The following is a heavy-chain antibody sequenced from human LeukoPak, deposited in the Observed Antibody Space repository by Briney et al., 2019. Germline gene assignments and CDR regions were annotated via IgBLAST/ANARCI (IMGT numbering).Heavy chain of an antibody. Sequence: PGGSLRLSCAASGFTFSDSWMSWIRQPPGKGLEWIGEINHSGSTNYNPSLKSRVTISVDTSKNQFSLKLSSVTAADTAVYYCARGMYNWNYEGDWFDPWGQGTLVTVSS. CDR2: INHSGST. V-gene: IGHV4-34*01. J-gene: IGHJ5*02. CDR3: ARGMYNWNYEGDWFDP. CDR1: GFTFSDSW. D-gene: IGHD1-7*01.